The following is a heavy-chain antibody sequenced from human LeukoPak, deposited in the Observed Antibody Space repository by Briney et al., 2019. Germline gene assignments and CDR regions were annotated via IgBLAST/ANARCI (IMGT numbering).Heavy chain of an antibody. CDR3: ARELGGYFVSGSYGYYYGLDV. CDR2: INHSGGT. Sequence: SETLSLTCAVYGGSFSDFYWSWIRQPPGKGLEWIVVINHSGGTTYNPSPKSRASTSAETSTNKSSLPLSSVTAADTAVYFCARELGGYFVSGSYGYYYGLDVWGQGTTVAVSS. J-gene: IGHJ6*02. CDR1: GGSFSDFY. D-gene: IGHD3-10*01. V-gene: IGHV4-34*01.